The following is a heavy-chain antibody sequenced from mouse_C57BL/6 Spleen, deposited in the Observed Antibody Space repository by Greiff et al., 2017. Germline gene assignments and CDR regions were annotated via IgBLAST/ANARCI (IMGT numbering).Heavy chain of an antibody. CDR2: IDPSDSET. J-gene: IGHJ4*01. CDR3: ARSGVGRGIAMDY. CDR1: GYTFTSYW. Sequence: QVQLQQPGAELVRPGSSVKLSCKASGYTFTSYWMHWVKQRPIQGLEWIGNIDPSDSETHYNQKFKDKATLTVDKSSSTAYMQLSSLTSEDSAVYSCARSGVGRGIAMDYWGQGTSVTVSS. D-gene: IGHD4-1*01. V-gene: IGHV1-52*01.